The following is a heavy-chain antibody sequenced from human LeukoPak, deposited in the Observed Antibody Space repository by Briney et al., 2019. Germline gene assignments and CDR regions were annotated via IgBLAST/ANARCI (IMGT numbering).Heavy chain of an antibody. CDR2: INSDGTNI. Sequence: PGGSLRLSCAASGFAFGGYWMHWVRQAPGKGLVWVSRINSDGTNIRYADSVKGRFTISRDNANNTLYLQMNSLRAEDTAVYYSTRDGSGSRIPFDYWGQGTLVTVSS. CDR1: GFAFGGYW. D-gene: IGHD1-26*01. J-gene: IGHJ4*02. CDR3: TRDGSGSRIPFDY. V-gene: IGHV3-74*01.